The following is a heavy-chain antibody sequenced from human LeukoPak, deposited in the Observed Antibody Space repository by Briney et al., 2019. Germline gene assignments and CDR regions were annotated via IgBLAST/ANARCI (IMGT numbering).Heavy chain of an antibody. D-gene: IGHD3-10*01. V-gene: IGHV4-59*08. CDR1: GGSISSYY. CDR3: ARIPITMVRGVIIPDAFDI. Sequence: PSETLSLTCTVSGGSISSYYWSWIRQPPGKGLEWIGYIYYSGSTYYNPSLKSRVTISVDTSKNQFSLKLSSVTAADTAVYYCARIPITMVRGVIIPDAFDIWGQGTMVTVSS. J-gene: IGHJ3*02. CDR2: IYYSGST.